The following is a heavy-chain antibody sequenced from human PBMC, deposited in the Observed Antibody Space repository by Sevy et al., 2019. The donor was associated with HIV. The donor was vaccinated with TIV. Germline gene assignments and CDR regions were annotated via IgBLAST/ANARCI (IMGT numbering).Heavy chain of an antibody. J-gene: IGHJ4*02. V-gene: IGHV3-30*04. CDR3: ATEPNYSSSWYYFDY. D-gene: IGHD6-13*01. Sequence: GGSLRLACAASGFTFSSYAMHWVRRAPGKGLEWVAVISYDGSNKDYADSVKGRFTISRDNSKNTLYLQMNSLRAEDTAVYYCATEPNYSSSWYYFDYWAQGTLVTVSS. CDR2: ISYDGSNK. CDR1: GFTFSSYA.